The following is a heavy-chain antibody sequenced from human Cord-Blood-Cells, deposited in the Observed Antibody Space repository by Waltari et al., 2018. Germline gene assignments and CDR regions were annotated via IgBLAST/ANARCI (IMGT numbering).Heavy chain of an antibody. CDR2: IYYSGST. V-gene: IGHV4-39*01. CDR3: ATRGGSFDY. Sequence: QLQLQESGPGLVKPSETLSLTCPVSGGSISSSSYYWGWIRQPPGKGRAWIGSIYYSGSTYYNPSLKSRVTISVDTSKNQFSLKLSSVTAADTAVYYCATRGGSFDYWGQGTLVTVSS. CDR1: GGSISSSSYY. J-gene: IGHJ4*02. D-gene: IGHD2-15*01.